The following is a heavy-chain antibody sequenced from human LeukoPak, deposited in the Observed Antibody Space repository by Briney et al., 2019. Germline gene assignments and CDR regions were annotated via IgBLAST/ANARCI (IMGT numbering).Heavy chain of an antibody. CDR3: ARDRSIYGSGIFDP. CDR2: IYYSGST. D-gene: IGHD1-26*01. J-gene: IGHJ5*02. V-gene: IGHV4-39*07. Sequence: PSETLSLTCTVSGGSISSSSYYWGWIRQPPGKGLEWIGSIYYSGSTYYNPSLKSRVTISVDTSKNQFSLKLSSVTAADTAVYYCARDRSIYGSGIFDPWGQGTLVTVSS. CDR1: GGSISSSSYY.